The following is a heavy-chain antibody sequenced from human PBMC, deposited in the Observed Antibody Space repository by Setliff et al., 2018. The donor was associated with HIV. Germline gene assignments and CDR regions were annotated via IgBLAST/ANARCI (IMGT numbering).Heavy chain of an antibody. CDR1: GGSVGSSSYY. D-gene: IGHD2-2*01. J-gene: IGHJ3*01. CDR2: IYYTGNT. V-gene: IGHV4-39*07. CDR3: ARDDSIVLVPAIMRGDGLDF. Sequence: SETLSLTCTVSGGSVGSSSYYWAWIRQPPGKGLEWIGSIYYTGNTKYNPSLESRVTFSIDTSENQFSLRLASVTAADTAIYYCARDDSIVLVPAIMRGDGLDFWGQGRMVTVSS.